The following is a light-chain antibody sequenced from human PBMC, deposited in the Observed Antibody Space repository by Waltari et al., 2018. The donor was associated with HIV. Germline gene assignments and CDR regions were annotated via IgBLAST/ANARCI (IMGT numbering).Light chain of an antibody. J-gene: IGLJ3*02. V-gene: IGLV3-21*04. CDR3: QVWDTTTDQWV. Sequence: SYVLTQPPSVSVDPGETARITCGGTNIGSKSGPGYQQKAGQAPVLVIYDDNDRPSGIPERFSGSSSGNTATLTISRVEAGDEADYYCQVWDTTTDQWVFGGGTELAVL. CDR2: DDN. CDR1: NIGSKS.